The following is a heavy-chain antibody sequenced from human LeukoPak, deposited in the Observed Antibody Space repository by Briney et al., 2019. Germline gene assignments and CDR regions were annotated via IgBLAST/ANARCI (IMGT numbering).Heavy chain of an antibody. CDR1: GFTFSSYS. CDR2: INWNGGST. V-gene: IGHV3-20*04. CDR3: AREDIDYYETSAYYNY. Sequence: PGGSLRLSCAASGFTFSSYSMNWVRQAPGKGLEWVSGINWNGGSTGYADSVKGRFTISRDNAKNSLYLQMDSLRAEDTAVYYCAREDIDYYETSAYYNYWGQGTLVTVSS. J-gene: IGHJ4*02. D-gene: IGHD3-22*01.